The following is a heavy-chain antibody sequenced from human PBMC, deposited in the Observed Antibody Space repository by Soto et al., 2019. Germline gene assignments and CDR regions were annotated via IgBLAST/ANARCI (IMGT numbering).Heavy chain of an antibody. CDR1: GFRFNSYS. D-gene: IGHD1-26*01. Sequence: SLRLSCEASGFRFNSYSMNWARQAPQKGLEWVSLIDARSNYIYYADSVKGRFTISRDNARNSLYLQMDSLRVEDTAVYYCVRENEMAGATSAFEYWGQGTPVTVSS. CDR3: VRENEMAGATSAFEY. CDR2: IDARSNYI. V-gene: IGHV3-21*06. J-gene: IGHJ4*02.